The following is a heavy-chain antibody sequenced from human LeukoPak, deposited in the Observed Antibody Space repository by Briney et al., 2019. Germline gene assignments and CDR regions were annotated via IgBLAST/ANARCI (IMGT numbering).Heavy chain of an antibody. J-gene: IGHJ4*02. Sequence: GASVTVSCKASGYIFTSHYIHWARQAPGQGLEWMGIIHPSGGSTTYAQRFQGRVTMTRETSTSTVYMELSSLRSDDTAVYYCARCDYGSGSYYFDYWGQGTLVTVFS. CDR3: ARCDYGSGSYYFDY. D-gene: IGHD3-10*01. V-gene: IGHV1-46*01. CDR2: IHPSGGST. CDR1: GYIFTSHY.